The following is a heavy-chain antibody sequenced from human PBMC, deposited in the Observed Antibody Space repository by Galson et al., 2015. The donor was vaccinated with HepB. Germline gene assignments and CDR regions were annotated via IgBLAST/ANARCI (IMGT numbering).Heavy chain of an antibody. J-gene: IGHJ6*02. CDR2: ISGGGTIT. CDR3: ARHVEYCSNGTCYFGMDV. V-gene: IGHV3-11*01. CDR1: GFTFRDFY. Sequence: SLRLSCAASGFTFRDFYMSWVRQAPGKGLDYISYISGGGTITFYTDSVKGRFTVSRDNAKKSVHLQVNRLTGDDTAVYYCARHVEYCSNGTCYFGMDVWGQGTTVTVSS. D-gene: IGHD2-8*01.